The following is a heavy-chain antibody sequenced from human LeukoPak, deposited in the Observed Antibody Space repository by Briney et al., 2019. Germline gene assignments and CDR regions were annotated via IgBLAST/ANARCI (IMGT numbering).Heavy chain of an antibody. CDR3: ARVNVVVPAAMRDWFDP. CDR1: GYTFTRYY. J-gene: IGHJ5*02. V-gene: IGHV1-2*02. CDR2: INPNSGGT. Sequence: ASVKLSCKASGYTFTRYYMHWVRQAPGQGLEWMGWINPNSGGTNYAQKFQGRVTMTRDTSISTAYMELSRLRSDDTAVYYCARVNVVVPAAMRDWFDPWGQGTLVTVSS. D-gene: IGHD2-2*01.